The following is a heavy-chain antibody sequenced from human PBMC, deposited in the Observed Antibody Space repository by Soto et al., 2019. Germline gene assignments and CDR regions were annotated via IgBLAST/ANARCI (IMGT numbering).Heavy chain of an antibody. J-gene: IGHJ4*02. Sequence: GESLKISCKTSGFIFTIYWLTWVRQMPGKGLEWMGMLNPKDSFANYSPSFRGHVTISPDTSVTTSYLQWSRLKASDTAIYYCARHQSGGGSYPFDFWGQGTLVTVS. CDR2: LNPKDSFA. D-gene: IGHD2-2*01. CDR1: GFIFTIYW. V-gene: IGHV5-10-1*01. CDR3: ARHQSGGGSYPFDF.